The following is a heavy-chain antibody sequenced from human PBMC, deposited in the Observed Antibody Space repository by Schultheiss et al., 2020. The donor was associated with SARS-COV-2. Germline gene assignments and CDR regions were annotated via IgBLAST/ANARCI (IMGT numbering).Heavy chain of an antibody. CDR2: ISYDGSNK. CDR3: AKGSVAGHYYYGMDV. Sequence: GGSLRLSCAASGFTFSSYGMHWVRQAPGKGLEWVAVISYDGSNKYYADSVEGRFTISRDNSKNTLYLQMNSLRAEDTAVYYCAKGSVAGHYYYGMDVWGQGTTVTVSS. J-gene: IGHJ6*02. CDR1: GFTFSSYG. V-gene: IGHV3-30*18. D-gene: IGHD6-19*01.